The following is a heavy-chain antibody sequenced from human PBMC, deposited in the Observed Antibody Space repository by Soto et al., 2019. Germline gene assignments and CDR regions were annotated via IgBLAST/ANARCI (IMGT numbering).Heavy chain of an antibody. V-gene: IGHV2-5*01. Sequence: SGPTLVNPTQTLTLTCTFSGFSLRTSGVGMGWIRQPPGKALEWLALIYWNDNKRYSPSLKSRLTITKDTSKNQVVLTLTNMVPVDTATYYCARHTTTSGYFDYWGQGTLVTVSS. CDR1: GFSLRTSGVG. J-gene: IGHJ4*02. CDR2: IYWNDNK. CDR3: ARHTTTSGYFDY. D-gene: IGHD4-17*01.